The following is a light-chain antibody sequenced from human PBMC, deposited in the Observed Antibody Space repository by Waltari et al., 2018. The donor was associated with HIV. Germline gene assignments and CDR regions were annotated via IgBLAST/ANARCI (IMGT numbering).Light chain of an antibody. J-gene: IGKJ2*01. V-gene: IGKV3-20*01. CDR2: GAS. CDR1: QSLNSSY. CDR3: QQYGSSPYT. Sequence: EIVLTQSPGTLSLSPGERATLPCRASQSLNSSYLAWYQQKPGQAPRLLVYGASSRATGIPEFTLTVSRLEPEDFAVYYCQQYGSSPYTFGQGTKLEIK.